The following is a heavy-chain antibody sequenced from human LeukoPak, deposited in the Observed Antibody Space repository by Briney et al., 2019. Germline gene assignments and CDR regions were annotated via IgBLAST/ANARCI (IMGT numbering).Heavy chain of an antibody. CDR1: GFTFSGHW. CDR2: INQGGSDK. D-gene: IGHD1-14*01. J-gene: IGHJ4*01. CDR3: MRDRSRAEDD. Sequence: PGRSLRLSCAASGFTFSGHWMSWVRQAPGKGLEWVANINQGGSDKYYVDSVQGRFNISRDNANNLLYLQMNSRRGEETAVYYCMRDRSRAEDDWGQGTLVTVSS. V-gene: IGHV3-7*01.